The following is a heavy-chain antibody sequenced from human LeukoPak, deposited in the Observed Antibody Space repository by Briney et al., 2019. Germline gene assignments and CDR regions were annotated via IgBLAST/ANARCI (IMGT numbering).Heavy chain of an antibody. V-gene: IGHV3-7*01. CDR1: GFTFSSSW. Sequence: GGSLRLSCAASGFTFSSSWMSWVRQAPGKGLEWVANIKKDGSEKYYVDSVKGRFTISRDNAKNSLYLQMNSLRPEGTAVYYCAKSLVGDSFWGQGSLVTVSS. CDR3: AKSLVGDSF. D-gene: IGHD1-26*01. CDR2: IKKDGSEK. J-gene: IGHJ4*02.